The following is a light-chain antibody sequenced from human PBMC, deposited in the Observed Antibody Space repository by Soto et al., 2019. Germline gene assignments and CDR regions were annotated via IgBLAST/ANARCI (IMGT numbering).Light chain of an antibody. CDR1: HSISRW. J-gene: IGKJ5*01. Sequence: IHLTQSPATLSASVRDRVPITCRASHSISRWLTWYQQKPGKAPKLLIYEASNLESGVPSRFSGSGSGTEFTLTIGGLQPDDFATYYCQQFNSYPITVGQGTRLEIK. CDR2: EAS. CDR3: QQFNSYPIT. V-gene: IGKV1-5*01.